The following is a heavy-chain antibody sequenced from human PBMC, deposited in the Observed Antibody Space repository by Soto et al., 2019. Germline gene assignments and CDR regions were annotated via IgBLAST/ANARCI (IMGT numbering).Heavy chain of an antibody. CDR3: ARHGGSSGWYYYFDY. Sequence: QLQLQESGPGLVKPSETLSLTCTVSGGSISSSSYYWGWIRQPPGKVLEWIGSIYYSGSTYYNPSLKRRVTISVDTSKNQFSLTLSSVTAADTAVYYCARHGGSSGWYYYFDYWGQGTLVTVSS. J-gene: IGHJ4*02. CDR1: GGSISSSSYY. D-gene: IGHD6-19*01. V-gene: IGHV4-39*01. CDR2: IYYSGST.